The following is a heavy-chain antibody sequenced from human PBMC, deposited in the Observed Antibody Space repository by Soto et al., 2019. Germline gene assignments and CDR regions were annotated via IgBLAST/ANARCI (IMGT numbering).Heavy chain of an antibody. V-gene: IGHV4-30-2*01. D-gene: IGHD6-13*01. Sequence: QLQLQESGSVLVKPSQTLSLTCAVSGGSISSGGYSWSWIRQAPGKGLEWIGYIYHSGSTYYNPSLKSRVTISVDRSKNQFSLKLSSVTAADTAVYYCASVQQLVRNYWGQGTLVTVSS. J-gene: IGHJ4*02. CDR2: IYHSGST. CDR3: ASVQQLVRNY. CDR1: GGSISSGGYS.